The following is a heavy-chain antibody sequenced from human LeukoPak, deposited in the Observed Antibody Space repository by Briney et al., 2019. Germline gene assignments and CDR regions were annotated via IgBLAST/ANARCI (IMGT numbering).Heavy chain of an antibody. CDR1: GGSFSGYY. Sequence: PSETLSLTCAVYGGSFSGYYWSWIRQPPGKGLEWIGEINHSGSTNYNPSLTSRVTLSVDTSKNQFSLKLSSVTAADTAVYYCARLEPYSSSWDYYYYYMDVWGKGTTVTVSS. J-gene: IGHJ6*03. D-gene: IGHD6-6*01. CDR3: ARLEPYSSSWDYYYYYMDV. V-gene: IGHV4-34*01. CDR2: INHSGST.